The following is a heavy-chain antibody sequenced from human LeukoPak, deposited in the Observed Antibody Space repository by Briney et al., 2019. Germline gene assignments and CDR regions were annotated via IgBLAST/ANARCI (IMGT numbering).Heavy chain of an antibody. Sequence: GGSLRLSCAASGFTFSSYWMHWVRQAPGKGLVWVSRINSDGSSTSYADSVKGRFTISRDNAKNTLYLQMNSLRAEDTAVYYCARDQGYCGCDCYGSLLFDYWGQGTLVTVSS. CDR3: ARDQGYCGCDCYGSLLFDY. CDR2: INSDGSST. V-gene: IGHV3-74*01. J-gene: IGHJ4*02. D-gene: IGHD2-21*02. CDR1: GFTFSSYW.